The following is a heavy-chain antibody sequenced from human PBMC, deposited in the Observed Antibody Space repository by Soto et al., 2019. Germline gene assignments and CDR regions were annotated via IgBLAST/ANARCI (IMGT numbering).Heavy chain of an antibody. CDR3: ARLTRCVYHLDRLWEKFEY. D-gene: IGHD1-26*01. Sequence: QITVKESGLTLVKPTETLTLTCTFSGFSLSTNGMGVGWIRQPPGKALEWLALIYWDDDKRYSPSLRSRLTITRDTSKNQVDLTMTNMDPVDTATDYGARLTRCVYHLDRLWEKFEYRGQGTLVTFSS. CDR1: GFSLSTNGMG. J-gene: IGHJ4*02. CDR2: IYWDDDK. V-gene: IGHV2-5*02.